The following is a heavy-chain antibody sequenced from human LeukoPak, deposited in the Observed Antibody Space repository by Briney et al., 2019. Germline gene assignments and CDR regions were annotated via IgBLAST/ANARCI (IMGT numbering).Heavy chain of an antibody. V-gene: IGHV3-74*01. D-gene: IGHD3-9*01. J-gene: IGHJ6*03. CDR3: ARANDNYYYYYMDV. Sequence: GGSLRLSCAASGFTFSSYWMHWVRQAPGKGLVWVSRINSDGSSTSYADSVKGRFTISRDNAKNTLYLQMNSLRAEDTAVYYCARANDNYYYYYMDVWGKGTTVTISS. CDR1: GFTFSSYW. CDR2: INSDGSST.